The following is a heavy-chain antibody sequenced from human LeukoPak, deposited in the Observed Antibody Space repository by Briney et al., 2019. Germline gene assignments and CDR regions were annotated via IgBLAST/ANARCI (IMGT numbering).Heavy chain of an antibody. D-gene: IGHD6-13*01. Sequence: GGSLRLSCAASAFTFRSFGMQWVRQAPGKGLEWVAFISSDGGNVYYADSVNGRFSISRDNFKATLYLQMNSLRPEDTAVYYCAKGQQGHMWLDNWGQGTLVIVSS. CDR1: AFTFRSFG. V-gene: IGHV3-30*18. CDR3: AKGQQGHMWLDN. CDR2: ISSDGGNV. J-gene: IGHJ4*02.